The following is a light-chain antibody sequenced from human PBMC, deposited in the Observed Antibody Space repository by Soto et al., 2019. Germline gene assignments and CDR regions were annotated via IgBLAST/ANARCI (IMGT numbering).Light chain of an antibody. V-gene: IGKV3-20*01. CDR2: GAS. J-gene: IGKJ3*01. CDR3: QQFGGTLT. CDR1: QSVSSSY. Sequence: EIVLTQSPGTLSLSPGERATLSCRASQSVSSSYLAWYQHKPGQAPRLLIYGASTRATGIPDRFSGSGSGTDIPLTLSRMAAEDLEVYYWQQFGGTLTFGPSNKVNLK.